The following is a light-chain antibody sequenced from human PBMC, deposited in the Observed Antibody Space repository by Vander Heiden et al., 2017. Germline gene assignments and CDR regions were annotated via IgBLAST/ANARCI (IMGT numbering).Light chain of an antibody. Sequence: DIKMTQSPSSVTASVGDTVTVTCRASQGISSGLAWYQQKPGKAPKLLIYAAYSLQSGVPSRFSGRGSGTDFTLTISSLKHEEFATYVCQQGKSFPTNFGQGTRPEMK. J-gene: IGKJ5*01. CDR1: QGISSG. CDR2: AAY. CDR3: QQGKSFPTN. V-gene: IGKV1D-12*01.